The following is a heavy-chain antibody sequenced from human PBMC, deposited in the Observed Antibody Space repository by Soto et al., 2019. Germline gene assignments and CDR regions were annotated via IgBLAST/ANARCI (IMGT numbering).Heavy chain of an antibody. Sequence: RGPTSLSCASSGFTFTDYGMTLVRQAPGQGLELVSTISAGGSTTFYADSVKGRFTVSRDTSKNTLFLQMNSLRLDETAVYFCARGNFGPDFWGQGTMVTDSS. CDR1: GFTFTDYG. CDR2: ISAGGSTT. V-gene: IGHV3-23*01. CDR3: ARGNFGPDF. D-gene: IGHD3-3*02. J-gene: IGHJ4*02.